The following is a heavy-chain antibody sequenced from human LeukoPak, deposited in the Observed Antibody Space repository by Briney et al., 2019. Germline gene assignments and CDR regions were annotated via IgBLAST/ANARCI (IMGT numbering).Heavy chain of an antibody. CDR2: IIPIFGTA. Sequence: SAKASCKASGGTFSSYAISWVRQAPGQGLEWMGGIIPIFGTANYAQKFQGRVTITTDESTSTAYMELSSLRSEDTAVYYCARDAVVVPAAMLYYYYMDVWGKGTTVTVSS. CDR1: GGTFSSYA. J-gene: IGHJ6*03. D-gene: IGHD2-2*01. V-gene: IGHV1-69*05. CDR3: ARDAVVVPAAMLYYYYMDV.